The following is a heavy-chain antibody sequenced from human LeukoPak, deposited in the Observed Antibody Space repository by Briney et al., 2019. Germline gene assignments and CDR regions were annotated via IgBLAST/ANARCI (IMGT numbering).Heavy chain of an antibody. V-gene: IGHV4-59*01. CDR2: IYYSGTT. CDR1: GASISSFY. D-gene: IGHD4/OR15-4a*01. J-gene: IGHJ3*02. CDR3: ARGARAPDI. Sequence: SETLSLTCTVSGASISSFYWTWIRQPPGKGLEWIGYIYYSGTTNYTPSLKSRGTISVDTSKNQFSLKLSSVTAADTAVYYCARGARAPDIWGQGTMVTVSS.